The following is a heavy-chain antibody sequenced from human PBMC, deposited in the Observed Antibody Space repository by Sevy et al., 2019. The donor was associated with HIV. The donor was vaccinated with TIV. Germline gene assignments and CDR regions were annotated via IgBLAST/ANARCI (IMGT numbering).Heavy chain of an antibody. D-gene: IGHD3-16*02. V-gene: IGHV4-34*01. CDR1: GGSFSGYY. Sequence: SETLSLTCAVYGGSFSGYYWSWIRQPPGKGREWIGEINHSGSTNYTPSLKSRVTISVDTSKNQFSLKLSSVTAADTAVYYCARGRAFGGVIVIPIGYYFDYWGQGTLVTVSS. CDR2: INHSGST. J-gene: IGHJ4*02. CDR3: ARGRAFGGVIVIPIGYYFDY.